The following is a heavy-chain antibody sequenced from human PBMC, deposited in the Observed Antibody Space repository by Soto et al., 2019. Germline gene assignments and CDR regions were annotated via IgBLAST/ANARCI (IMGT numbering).Heavy chain of an antibody. Sequence: QVQLVESGGGVVQPGTSLRVSCVGSGFTFRSYVIHWVRQAPGKVLEWVALTSYDGSDKYYGDSVRGRFTISRDNSRNTVDLQMDSLRSEDTALYYCARWGTTGGLDVWGQGTLVSVSS. J-gene: IGHJ1*01. CDR2: TSYDGSDK. D-gene: IGHD3-16*01. CDR1: GFTFRSYV. CDR3: ARWGTTGGLDV. V-gene: IGHV3-30*19.